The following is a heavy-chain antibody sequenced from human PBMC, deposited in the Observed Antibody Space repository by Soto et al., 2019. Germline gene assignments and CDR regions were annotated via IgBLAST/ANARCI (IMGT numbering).Heavy chain of an antibody. CDR1: GFTFSGSA. J-gene: IGHJ5*02. CDR2: IRSKANSYAT. CDR3: TRLYDCGGDCP. D-gene: IGHD2-21*02. Sequence: WWSLRLSCSASGFTFSGSAMHWCRQASGKGLEWVGRIRSKANSYATAYAASVKGRFTISRDDSKNTAYLQMDSLKTEDTAVYYCTRLYDCGGDCPWGQGTLVTVSS. V-gene: IGHV3-73*01.